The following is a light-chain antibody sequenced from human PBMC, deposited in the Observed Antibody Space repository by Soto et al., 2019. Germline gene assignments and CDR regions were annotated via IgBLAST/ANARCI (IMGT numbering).Light chain of an antibody. CDR3: QQYNSWPPLT. CDR2: GAS. V-gene: IGKV3-15*01. Sequence: EIVMTQSPATLSVSPGERATLSCRASQSVSSNLAWYQQKPGQAPRLLIYGASTRATASIPARFSGSGSRTAFTITISSLQSEDFAVYYWQQYNSWPPLTFGGGTKVEIK. CDR1: QSVSSN. J-gene: IGKJ4*01.